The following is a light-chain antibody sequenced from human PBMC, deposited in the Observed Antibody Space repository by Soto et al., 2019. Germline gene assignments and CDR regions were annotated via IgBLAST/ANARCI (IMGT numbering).Light chain of an antibody. CDR3: SSYTSSSTLYV. V-gene: IGLV2-14*03. CDR2: DVS. CDR1: SSDVGGYSY. J-gene: IGLJ1*01. Sequence: QSALTQPASVSGSPGQSITISCTGTSSDVGGYSYVSWYQHHPGKAPKLMIYDVSSRPSGVSNRFSGSKSGNTASLTISGXXXXXXXDYYCSSYTSSSTLYVFGTGTKLTVX.